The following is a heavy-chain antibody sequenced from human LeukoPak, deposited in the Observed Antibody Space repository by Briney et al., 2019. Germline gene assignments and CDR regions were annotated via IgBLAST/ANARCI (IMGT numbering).Heavy chain of an antibody. CDR3: ARDRGPSQIDS. Sequence: KPGGSLRLSCAASGFTFSSYAMSWVRQAPGKGLEWVSSISSSSSYIYYADSVKGRFTISRDNAKNSLYLQMNSLRAEDTAVYYCARDRGPSQIDSWGQGTLVTVSS. D-gene: IGHD5-24*01. J-gene: IGHJ4*02. CDR1: GFTFSSYA. V-gene: IGHV3-21*01. CDR2: ISSSSSYI.